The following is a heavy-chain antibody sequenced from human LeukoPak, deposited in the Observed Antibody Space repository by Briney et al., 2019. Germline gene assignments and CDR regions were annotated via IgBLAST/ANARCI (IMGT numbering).Heavy chain of an antibody. Sequence: PGGSLGLSCAASGLTFSGYWMNWVRQAPGKGLEWVANIKPDGSEKYYVDSVKGRFTISRDNAKNSLYLQMTSLRAEDTAVYYCARGSGDYSGQGTLVTVSS. CDR1: GLTFSGYW. CDR3: ARGSGDY. J-gene: IGHJ4*02. V-gene: IGHV3-7*04. CDR2: IKPDGSEK.